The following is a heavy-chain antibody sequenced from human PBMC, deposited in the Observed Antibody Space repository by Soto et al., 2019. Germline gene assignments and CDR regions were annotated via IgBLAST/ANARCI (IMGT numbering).Heavy chain of an antibody. V-gene: IGHV4-59*08. CDR2: IYYSGST. Sequence: QVQLQESGPGLVKPSETLSLTGTVSGGSISSYYWSWIRQPPGKGLEWIGYIYYSGSTNYNPSLKSRVTISVDTSKNQFSLKLSSVTAADTAVYYCARFTQRGGSFDIWGQGTMVTVSS. D-gene: IGHD2-15*01. CDR1: GGSISSYY. J-gene: IGHJ3*02. CDR3: ARFTQRGGSFDI.